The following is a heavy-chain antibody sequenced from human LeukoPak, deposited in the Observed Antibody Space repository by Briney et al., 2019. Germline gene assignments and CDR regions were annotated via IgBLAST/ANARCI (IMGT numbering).Heavy chain of an antibody. CDR1: GFTFRNYA. Sequence: GGPLRLSCAASGFTFRNYAMNWVRQAPGKGLEWVSSIAATSGSTYYADSVKGRFTISRDNSKNTLYLQMNSLRAEDTALYYCAKAAYGDYVNWFDPWGQGTLVTVSS. D-gene: IGHD4-17*01. CDR3: AKAAYGDYVNWFDP. CDR2: IAATSGST. V-gene: IGHV3-23*01. J-gene: IGHJ5*02.